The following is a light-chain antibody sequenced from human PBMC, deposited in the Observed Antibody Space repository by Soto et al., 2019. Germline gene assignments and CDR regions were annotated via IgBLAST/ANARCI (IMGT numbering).Light chain of an antibody. V-gene: IGLV2-8*01. CDR1: SSEVGGYNF. CDR3: SSYADGFNVV. Sequence: QSALTQPPSASGSPGQSVTISCTGTSSEVGGYNFVSWYQHHPGKAPKLMIYEVTKRPSGVPDRFSGSKSGNTASLTVSGLQADDEADYFCSSYADGFNVVFGGGTQLTVL. J-gene: IGLJ2*01. CDR2: EVT.